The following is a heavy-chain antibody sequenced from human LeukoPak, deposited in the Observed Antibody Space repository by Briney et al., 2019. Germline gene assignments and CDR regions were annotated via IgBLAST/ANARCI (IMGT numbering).Heavy chain of an antibody. V-gene: IGHV3-30*02. CDR1: GFTFSGYV. D-gene: IGHD3-10*01. CDR2: IRYDGINE. J-gene: IGHJ3*02. CDR3: ATGRGGDI. Sequence: GGSLRLSWAASGFTFSGYVMGWVRQAPGKGREWVAFIRYDGINEYYADSVKGRFTISRENSKNTQYLQMNSLKLEDTAVYYCATGRGGDIWGQGTMVTAYS.